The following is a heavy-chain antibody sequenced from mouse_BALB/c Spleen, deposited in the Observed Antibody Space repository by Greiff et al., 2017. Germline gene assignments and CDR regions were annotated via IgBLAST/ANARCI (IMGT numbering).Heavy chain of an antibody. CDR3: ARCTTVVATDFDY. Sequence: QVQLQQSGPQLVRPGASVKISCKASGYSFTSYWMHWVKQRPGQGLEWIGMIDPSDSETRLNQKFKDKATLTVDKSSSTAYMQLSSPTSEDSAVYYCARCTTVVATDFDYWGQGTTLTVSS. CDR2: IDPSDSET. D-gene: IGHD1-1*01. CDR1: GYSFTSYW. J-gene: IGHJ2*01. V-gene: IGHV1S126*01.